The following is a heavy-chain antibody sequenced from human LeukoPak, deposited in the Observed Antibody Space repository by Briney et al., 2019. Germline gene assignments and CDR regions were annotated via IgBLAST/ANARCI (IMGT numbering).Heavy chain of an antibody. V-gene: IGHV3-48*03. CDR3: AREQTTGMFDY. J-gene: IGHJ4*02. Sequence: GGSLRLSCAASGFTFSSYEMNWVRQAPGKGLEWVSYISSSGSTIYYADSVEGRFTISRDNAKNSLYLQMNSLRAEDTAVYYCAREQTTGMFDYWGQGTLVTVSS. CDR1: GFTFSSYE. D-gene: IGHD1-1*01. CDR2: ISSSGSTI.